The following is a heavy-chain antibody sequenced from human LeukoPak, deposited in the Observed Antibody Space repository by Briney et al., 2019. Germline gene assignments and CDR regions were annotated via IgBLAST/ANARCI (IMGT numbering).Heavy chain of an antibody. CDR1: GYTFTSYA. J-gene: IGHJ4*02. CDR2: IIPILGIA. V-gene: IGHV1-69*04. Sequence: SVKVSCKASGYTFTSYAISWVRQAPGQGLEWMGRIIPILGIANYAQKFQGRVTITADKSTSTAYMELSSLRSDDTAVYYCARVAFVGAIDYWGQGTLVTVSS. CDR3: ARVAFVGAIDY. D-gene: IGHD1-26*01.